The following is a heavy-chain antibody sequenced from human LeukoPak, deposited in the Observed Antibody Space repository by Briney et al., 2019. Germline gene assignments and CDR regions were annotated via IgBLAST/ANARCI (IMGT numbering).Heavy chain of an antibody. V-gene: IGHV3-7*01. CDR2: IKQDGSEK. CDR1: GFTFSSYY. CDR3: VRDPFWSGYYTGGYLDY. J-gene: IGHJ4*02. D-gene: IGHD3-3*01. Sequence: GGSLRLSCAASGFTFSSYYMSWVSQAPGKGLEWVANIKQDGSEKYYVDSVKGRFTISRDNAKNSLYLQMNSLRVEDTAVYYCVRDPFWSGYYTGGYLDYWGQGTLVTVSS.